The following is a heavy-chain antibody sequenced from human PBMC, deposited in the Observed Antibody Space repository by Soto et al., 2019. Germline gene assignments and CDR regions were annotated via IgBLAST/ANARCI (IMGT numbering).Heavy chain of an antibody. D-gene: IGHD3-22*01. CDR2: ISYDGSNK. J-gene: IGHJ3*02. CDR3: ARSLPPRLFDAFDI. Sequence: TGGSLRLSCAASGFTFSSYAMHWVRQAPGKGLEWVAVISYDGSNKYYADSVKGRFTISRDNSKNTLYLQMNSLRAEDTAVYYCARSLPPRLFDAFDIWGQGTMVTVSS. V-gene: IGHV3-30-3*01. CDR1: GFTFSSYA.